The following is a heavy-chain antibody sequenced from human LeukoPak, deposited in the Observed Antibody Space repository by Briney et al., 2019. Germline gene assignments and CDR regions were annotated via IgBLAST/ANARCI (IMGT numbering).Heavy chain of an antibody. Sequence: PSETLSLTCTVSGGSLYSGGYYWSWIRQHPGKGLEWIGYIYYTGSTYYNPSLKSRVAISVDTSKNQFSLILSSVTAADTAVYYCARNADGSGNLLPFYFDYWGPGTLVTVSS. V-gene: IGHV4-31*03. D-gene: IGHD3-10*01. CDR2: IYYTGST. J-gene: IGHJ4*02. CDR3: ARNADGSGNLLPFYFDY. CDR1: GGSLYSGGYY.